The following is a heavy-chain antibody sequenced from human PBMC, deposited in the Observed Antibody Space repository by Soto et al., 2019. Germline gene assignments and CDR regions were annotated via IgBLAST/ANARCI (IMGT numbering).Heavy chain of an antibody. D-gene: IGHD3-22*01. CDR1: GGSFSGYY. V-gene: IGHV4-34*01. CDR2: INHSGST. Sequence: PSETLSLTCAVYGGSFSGYYWSWIRQPPGKGPEWIGEINHSGSTNYNPSLKSRVTILVDTSKNQFSLKLSSVTAADTAVYYCATANLHYYDSSSAYYYYGMDVWGQGTTVTVSS. J-gene: IGHJ6*02. CDR3: ATANLHYYDSSSAYYYYGMDV.